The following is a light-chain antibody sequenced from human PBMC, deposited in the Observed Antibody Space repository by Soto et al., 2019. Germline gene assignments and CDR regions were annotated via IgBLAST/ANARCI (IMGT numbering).Light chain of an antibody. CDR1: QSVLYSSNNKNY. Sequence: DIVMTQSPDSLAVSLGERATMNCKSSQSVLYSSNNKNYLAWYQQKPGQPPKLLIYWASTRDSGVPDRFSGSGSGTDFTLTVSSLQAEDVAVYYCQQYDTPPFTFGPGTKVDIK. CDR3: QQYDTPPFT. CDR2: WAS. J-gene: IGKJ3*01. V-gene: IGKV4-1*01.